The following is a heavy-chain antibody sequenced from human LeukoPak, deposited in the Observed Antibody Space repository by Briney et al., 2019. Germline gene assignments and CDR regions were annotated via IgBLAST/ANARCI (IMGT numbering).Heavy chain of an antibody. CDR1: GFTCSNHE. CDR2: PSRGGSDI. Sequence: GGSLRLSCATSGFTCSNHEMNWLRQAPGKGLEWVAYPSRGGSDISYADSVKGRFTISTDNANSSLDLQMNSLRAEDTAVYFCVRARLIRLENFFDYWGQGTLVTVSS. CDR3: VRARLIRLENFFDY. D-gene: IGHD2-21*02. J-gene: IGHJ4*02. V-gene: IGHV3-48*03.